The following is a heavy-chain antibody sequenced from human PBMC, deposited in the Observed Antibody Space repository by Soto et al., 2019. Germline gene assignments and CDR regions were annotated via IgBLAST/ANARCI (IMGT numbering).Heavy chain of an antibody. CDR3: AGGYCSGRSCLDAFDI. Sequence: QVQLVQSGAEVKKPGAPVKVSCKASGYTFTSYGISWVLQAPRQGLEWMGWISAYNGNTNYAQKLQGRVTMTTDTSTSTAYKELRSLRSDDTAVYYCAGGYCSGRSCLDAFDIWGQGTMVTVSS. CDR2: ISAYNGNT. D-gene: IGHD2-15*01. V-gene: IGHV1-18*01. CDR1: GYTFTSYG. J-gene: IGHJ3*02.